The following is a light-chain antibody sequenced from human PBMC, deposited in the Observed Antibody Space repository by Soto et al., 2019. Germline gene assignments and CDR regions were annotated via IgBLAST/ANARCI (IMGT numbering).Light chain of an antibody. J-gene: IGKJ1*01. CDR3: QQHYNTPRT. CDR1: QPISDY. V-gene: IGKV1-39*01. Sequence: DIQMTQSPSSLSASVGDRVTITCRTSQPISDYLNWYQQKPGKAPTLLIYTTSNLQSGVPSRFSGSGSATHFTLTISSLQPEDSATYYCQQHYNTPRTFGQGTKVEI. CDR2: TTS.